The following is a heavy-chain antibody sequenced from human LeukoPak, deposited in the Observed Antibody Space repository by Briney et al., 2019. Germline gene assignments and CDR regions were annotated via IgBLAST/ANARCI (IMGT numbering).Heavy chain of an antibody. D-gene: IGHD1-26*01. CDR1: GYTFTGYY. CDR2: INPNSGGT. Sequence: VASVKVSCKASGYTFTGYYIHWVRQAPGQGLEWMGWINPNSGGTNYAQKFQGRVTMTRDTSISTAYMELSRLRSDDTAVYYCASQKGSVNWFDPWGQGTLVTVSS. CDR3: ASQKGSVNWFDP. J-gene: IGHJ5*02. V-gene: IGHV1-2*02.